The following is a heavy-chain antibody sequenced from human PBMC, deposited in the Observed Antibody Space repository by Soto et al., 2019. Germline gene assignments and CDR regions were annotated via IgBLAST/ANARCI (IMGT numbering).Heavy chain of an antibody. Sequence: SETLSLTCTVSGGSISSYYWSWIRQPPGKGLEWIGYIYYSGSTNYTPSLKSRVTISVDTSKNQFSLKLSSVTAADTAVYYCARVWGGAFDIWGQGTMVTVSS. CDR3: ARVWGGAFDI. CDR2: IYYSGST. D-gene: IGHD3-10*01. V-gene: IGHV4-59*01. J-gene: IGHJ3*02. CDR1: GGSISSYY.